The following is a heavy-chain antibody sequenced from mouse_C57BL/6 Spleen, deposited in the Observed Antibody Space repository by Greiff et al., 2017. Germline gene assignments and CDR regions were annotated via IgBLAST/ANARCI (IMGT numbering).Heavy chain of an antibody. V-gene: IGHV1-82*01. CDR3: ARWDYGYDLDY. Sequence: QVQLQQSGPELVKPGASGKISCKASGYAFSSSWMNWVKQRPGKGLEWIGRIYPGDGDTNYNGKFKGKATLTADKSSSTAYMQLSSLTSEDSAVYFCARWDYGYDLDYWGQGTTLTVSS. CDR1: GYAFSSSW. CDR2: IYPGDGDT. J-gene: IGHJ2*01. D-gene: IGHD2-2*01.